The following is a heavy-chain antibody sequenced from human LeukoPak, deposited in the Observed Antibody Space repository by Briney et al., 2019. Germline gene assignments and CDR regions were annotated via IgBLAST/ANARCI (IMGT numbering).Heavy chain of an antibody. D-gene: IGHD3-22*01. Sequence: GGSLRLSCAASGFTFSSYDMHWVRQATGKGLEWVSAIGTAGDTYYPGSVKGRFTISRENAKNSLYLQMNSLRAGDTAVYYCARAERGDYYDSSGYYALDYWGQGTLVTVSS. J-gene: IGHJ4*02. CDR3: ARAERGDYYDSSGYYALDY. CDR2: IGTAGDT. V-gene: IGHV3-13*01. CDR1: GFTFSSYD.